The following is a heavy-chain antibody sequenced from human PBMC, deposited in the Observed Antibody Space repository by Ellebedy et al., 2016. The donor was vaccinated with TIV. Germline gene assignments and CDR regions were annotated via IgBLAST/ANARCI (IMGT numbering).Heavy chain of an antibody. D-gene: IGHD1-26*01. CDR2: ISGSSGST. CDR3: ATDGTYGNFDN. Sequence: GESLKISXAASGFTFSPYSMNWVRQAPGKGLEWVSTISGSSGSTYYADSVKGRFTISRDNARKTVYLQMSSLRAEDTAVYYCATDGTYGNFDNWGQGTLVTVSS. CDR1: GFTFSPYS. V-gene: IGHV3-23*01. J-gene: IGHJ4*02.